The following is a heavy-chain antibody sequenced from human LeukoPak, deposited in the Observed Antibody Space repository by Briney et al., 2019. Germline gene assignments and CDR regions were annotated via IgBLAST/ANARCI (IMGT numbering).Heavy chain of an antibody. D-gene: IGHD2-15*01. J-gene: IGHJ4*02. CDR1: GYIFTDYY. Sequence: ASVKVSCKASGYIFTDYYIHWVRQAPGQGLEWMGWIIPNSGGTNYAQKFQGRVTLTRDTSISTAFMELSSLRSDDSAVYYCAGEYCSGGSCRQGFDYWGQGTLVTVSS. CDR3: AGEYCSGGSCRQGFDY. CDR2: IIPNSGGT. V-gene: IGHV1-2*02.